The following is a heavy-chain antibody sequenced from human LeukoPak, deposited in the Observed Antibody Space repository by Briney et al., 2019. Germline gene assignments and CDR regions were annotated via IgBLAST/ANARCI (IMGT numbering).Heavy chain of an antibody. V-gene: IGHV3-30*03. J-gene: IGHJ4*02. D-gene: IGHD1-26*01. CDR3: ARLVGGSYSDY. Sequence: GGSLRLSCAASGFTFSSYGMHWVRQAPGKGLEWVAVISYDGSNKYYADSVKGRFTISRDNSKNTLYLQMGSLRAEDMAVYYCARLVGGSYSDYWGQGTLVTVSS. CDR2: ISYDGSNK. CDR1: GFTFSSYG.